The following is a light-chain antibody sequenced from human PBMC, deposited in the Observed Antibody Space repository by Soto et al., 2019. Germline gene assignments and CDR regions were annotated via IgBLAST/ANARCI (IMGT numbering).Light chain of an antibody. J-gene: IGKJ4*01. V-gene: IGKV3-20*01. CDR1: QSVSSNY. CDR2: GAS. CDR3: QQYGGSPAT. Sequence: DIVLTQSPGTLSVSPGERATLSCRASQSVSSNYLAWYQXXXXXAPRLLIYGASSRATGVPDRFSASGSGTDFTLTISRLEPEDFAVYYCQQYGGSPATFGGGTKVEI.